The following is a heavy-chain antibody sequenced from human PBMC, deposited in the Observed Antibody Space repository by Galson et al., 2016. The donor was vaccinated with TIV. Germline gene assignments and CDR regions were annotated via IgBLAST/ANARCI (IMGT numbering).Heavy chain of an antibody. J-gene: IGHJ6*02. D-gene: IGHD3-3*01. CDR1: GLTVKSNY. Sequence: SLRLSCAASGLTVKSNYMTWVRRTPGKGLEWVSMIYTGDSTSYADSVKGRFAISRDTSKNTVYLQMTRLRAEDTAVYYCTRERRFCGNECYLYYYYGMDVWGQGTTVTVSS. CDR3: TRERRFCGNECYLYYYYGMDV. CDR2: IYTGDST. V-gene: IGHV3-66*02.